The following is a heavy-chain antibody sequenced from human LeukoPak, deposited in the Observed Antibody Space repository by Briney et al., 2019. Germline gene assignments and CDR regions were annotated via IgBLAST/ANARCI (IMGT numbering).Heavy chain of an antibody. D-gene: IGHD3-22*01. V-gene: IGHV3-53*04. Sequence: GGSLRLSCAASGFTVSSNYMSWVRQAPGKGLEWVSVIYSGGSTYYADSVKGRFTISRHNSKNTLYLQMNSLRAEDTAVYYCARDLYDSSGYGFDYWGQGTLVTVSS. J-gene: IGHJ4*02. CDR2: IYSGGST. CDR3: ARDLYDSSGYGFDY. CDR1: GFTVSSNY.